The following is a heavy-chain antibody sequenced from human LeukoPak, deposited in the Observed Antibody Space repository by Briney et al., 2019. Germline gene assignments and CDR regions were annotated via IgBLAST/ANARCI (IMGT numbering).Heavy chain of an antibody. CDR2: IYYSGST. V-gene: IGHV4-59*01. CDR1: GGSISSYY. J-gene: IGHJ5*01. CDR3: AREGIAAAGTGNWFDY. D-gene: IGHD6-13*01. Sequence: ASETLSLTCTVSGGSISSYYWSWIRQPPGKGLEWIGYIYYSGSTNYNPSLKSRVTISVDTSKNQFSLKLSSVTAADTAVYYCAREGIAAAGTGNWFDYWGQGTLVTVSS.